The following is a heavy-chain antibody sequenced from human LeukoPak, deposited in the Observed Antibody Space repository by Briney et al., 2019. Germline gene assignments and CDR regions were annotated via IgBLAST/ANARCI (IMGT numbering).Heavy chain of an antibody. J-gene: IGHJ4*02. Sequence: GGSLRLSCAASGFTFSNAWMSWVRQAPGKGLEWVGRIKSKTDGGTTDYAAPVKGRFTISRDDSKNTLYLQMNSLKTEDTAVYYCARGPSGSYYNYWGQGTLVTVSS. CDR2: IKSKTDGGTT. CDR1: GFTFSNAW. CDR3: ARGPSGSYYNY. V-gene: IGHV3-15*01. D-gene: IGHD1-26*01.